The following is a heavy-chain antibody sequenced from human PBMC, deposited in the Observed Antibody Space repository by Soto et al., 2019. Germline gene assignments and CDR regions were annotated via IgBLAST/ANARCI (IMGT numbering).Heavy chain of an antibody. Sequence: QVQLVQSGAEVKKPGSSVKVSCKASGGTFSSYTISWVRQAPGQGLEWMGRIIPILGIANYAQKFQGRVTITADKTTSTAYMELSSLRSEDTAVYYCARDNETIFGVVIAYWGQGTLVTVSS. V-gene: IGHV1-69*08. CDR2: IIPILGIA. CDR3: ARDNETIFGVVIAY. J-gene: IGHJ4*02. CDR1: GGTFSSYT. D-gene: IGHD3-3*01.